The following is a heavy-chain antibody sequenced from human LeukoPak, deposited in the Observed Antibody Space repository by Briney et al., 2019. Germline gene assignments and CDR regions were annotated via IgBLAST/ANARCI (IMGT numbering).Heavy chain of an antibody. Sequence: SETLSLTCAVYGGSFSGYYWSWIRQPPGKRLEWIGEINHSGSTNYNPSLKSRVTISVDTSKNQFSLKLSSVTAADTAVYYCARGGVGARFRGSFDYWGQGTLVAVSS. CDR1: GGSFSGYY. D-gene: IGHD1-26*01. V-gene: IGHV4-34*01. CDR2: INHSGST. J-gene: IGHJ4*02. CDR3: ARGGVGARFRGSFDY.